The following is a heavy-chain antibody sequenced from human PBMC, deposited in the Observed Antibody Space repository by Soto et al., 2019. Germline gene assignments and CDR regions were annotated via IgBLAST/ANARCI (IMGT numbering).Heavy chain of an antibody. J-gene: IGHJ4*02. D-gene: IGHD3-10*01. V-gene: IGHV1-3*01. Sequence: QVQLVQSGAEVKKPGASVKVSCKASGYTFTSYAMHWVRQAPGQRLERMGWINAGTGNTKYSQKSQGRVTITRDTSASTAYMDLRRLRAENTAVYSCTRDIYYCSGSYYEEDCYADGSFDYWGQGNLVTVSS. CDR1: GYTFTSYA. CDR2: INAGTGNT. CDR3: TRDIYYCSGSYYEEDCYADGSFDY.